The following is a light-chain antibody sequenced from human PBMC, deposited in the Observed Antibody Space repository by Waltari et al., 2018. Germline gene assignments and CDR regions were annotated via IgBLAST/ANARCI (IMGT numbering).Light chain of an antibody. Sequence: DIVMTQSPDSLAVSLGERAAINCKSSQSVLKSANNETYLTWYQKKPGQPPKLLISWASTRESGVPDRFSGSGSGTDFTLTISSLQAEDVAVYYCQQYYSPPLTFGGGTKVEIK. J-gene: IGKJ4*01. V-gene: IGKV4-1*01. CDR2: WAS. CDR1: QSVLKSANNETY. CDR3: QQYYSPPLT.